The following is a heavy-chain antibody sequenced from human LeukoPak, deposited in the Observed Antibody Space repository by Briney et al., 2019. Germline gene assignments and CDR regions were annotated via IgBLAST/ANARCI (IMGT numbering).Heavy chain of an antibody. CDR1: GYTFTGYY. CDR2: SNPNSGGT. V-gene: IGHV1-2*02. Sequence: ASVKVSCKASGYTFTGYYMHWVRQAPGQGLEWMGWSNPNSGGTNYAQKFQGRVTMTRDTSISTAYMELSRLRSDDTAVYYCARSSLRYFDWLPNFDCWGQGTLVTVSS. J-gene: IGHJ4*02. CDR3: ARSSLRYFDWLPNFDC. D-gene: IGHD3-9*01.